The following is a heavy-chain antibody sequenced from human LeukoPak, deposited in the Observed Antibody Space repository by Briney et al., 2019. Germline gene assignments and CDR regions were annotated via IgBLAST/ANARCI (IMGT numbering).Heavy chain of an antibody. V-gene: IGHV3-23*01. CDR3: AKERYYYGSGSENWFDP. J-gene: IGHJ5*02. CDR2: ISGNGGST. CDR1: GFTFSDYN. D-gene: IGHD3-10*01. Sequence: GGSLRLSCAASGFTFSDYNMSWVRQAPGKGLEWVSAISGNGGSTYYAASVKGRFTISRDNSKNTLYLQMNSLRAEDTAVYYCAKERYYYGSGSENWFDPWGQGTLVTVSS.